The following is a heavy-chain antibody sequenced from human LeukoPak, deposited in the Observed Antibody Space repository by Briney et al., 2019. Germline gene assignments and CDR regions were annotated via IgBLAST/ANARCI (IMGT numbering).Heavy chain of an antibody. J-gene: IGHJ3*02. V-gene: IGHV5-51*01. Sequence: GESLKISCKGSGYSFTSYWIGWVRPMPGKGLEWMGIIYPGDSDTRYSPSFQGQVTISADKSISTAYLQWSSLKASDTAMYYCARGESSWYALDAFDIWGQGTMVTVSS. CDR3: ARGESSWYALDAFDI. CDR1: GYSFTSYW. D-gene: IGHD6-13*01. CDR2: IYPGDSDT.